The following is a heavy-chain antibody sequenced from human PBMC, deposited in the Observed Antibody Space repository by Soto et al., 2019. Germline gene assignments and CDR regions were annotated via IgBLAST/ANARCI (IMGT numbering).Heavy chain of an antibody. D-gene: IGHD3-10*01. CDR1: GFSLSNARMG. J-gene: IGHJ5*02. V-gene: IGHV2-26*01. Sequence: QVTLKESGPVLVKPTEPLTLTCTVSGFSLSNARMGVSWIRQPPGKALEWLAHIFSNDEKSYSTSLKSRLTISKDTSKSQVVLTMTNMDPVDTATYYCARNLITMVRGVTNNWFDPWGQGTLVTVSS. CDR2: IFSNDEK. CDR3: ARNLITMVRGVTNNWFDP.